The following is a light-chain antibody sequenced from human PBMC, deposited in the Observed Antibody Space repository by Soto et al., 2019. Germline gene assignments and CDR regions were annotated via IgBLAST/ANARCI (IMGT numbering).Light chain of an antibody. J-gene: IGLJ2*01. CDR2: EGS. CDR1: SSDVGSYKF. V-gene: IGLV2-23*01. CDR3: CSYAGSSTLV. Sequence: QSALTQPASVSGSPGQSITISCTGTSSDVGSYKFVSWYQQHPGKAPKLMIYEGSKRPSGVSNRFSGSKSGNTASLTISGLQAEDEADYYFCSYAGSSTLVFGGGTTLTVL.